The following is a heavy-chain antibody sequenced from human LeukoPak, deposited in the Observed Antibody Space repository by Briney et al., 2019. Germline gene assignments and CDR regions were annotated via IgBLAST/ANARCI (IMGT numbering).Heavy chain of an antibody. D-gene: IGHD3-10*02. CDR2: ISSSGSTI. J-gene: IGHJ6*04. V-gene: IGHV3-48*03. CDR3: AELGITMIGGV. CDR1: GFTFDDYG. Sequence: GGSLRLSCAASGFTFDDYGMNWVRQTPGKGLEWVSYISSSGSTIYYADSVKGRFTISRDNAKNSLYLQMNSLRAEDTAVYYCAELGITMIGGVWGKGTTVTISS.